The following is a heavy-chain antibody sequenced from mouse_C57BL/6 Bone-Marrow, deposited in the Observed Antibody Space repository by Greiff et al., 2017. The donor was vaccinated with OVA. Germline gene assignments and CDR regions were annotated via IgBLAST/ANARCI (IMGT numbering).Heavy chain of an antibody. D-gene: IGHD1-1*01. CDR1: GFTFSSYA. CDR3: ARETTVSSDY. J-gene: IGHJ2*01. Sequence: EVMLVESGGGLVKPGGSLKLSCAASGFTFSSYAMSWVRQTPEKRLEWVATISDGGSYTYYPDNVKGRFTISRDNAKNNLYLQMSHLKSEDTAMYYCARETTVSSDYWGQGTTLTVSS. V-gene: IGHV5-4*01. CDR2: ISDGGSYT.